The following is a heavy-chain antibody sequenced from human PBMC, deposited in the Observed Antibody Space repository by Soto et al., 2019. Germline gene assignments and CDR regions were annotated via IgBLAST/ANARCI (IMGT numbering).Heavy chain of an antibody. J-gene: IGHJ4*02. D-gene: IGHD4-17*01. CDR2: ISGYNGNT. CDR1: VSSLTHHG. V-gene: IGHV1-18*01. Sequence: SFKVSCQPSVSSLTHHGVKLLRQAPWQAPELGGWISGYNGNTNYERKFQGRVTMTTDTSTNIAYMELRSLRSDDTAVYYCARVGGVKGYHYVDAFDYWGQGIWVTVS. CDR3: ARVGGVKGYHYVDAFDY.